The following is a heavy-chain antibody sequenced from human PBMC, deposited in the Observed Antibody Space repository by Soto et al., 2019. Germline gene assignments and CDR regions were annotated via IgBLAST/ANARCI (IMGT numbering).Heavy chain of an antibody. V-gene: IGHV1-69*01. CDR2: FVPLFGTT. CDR3: ATHGLGVSSPPYFHN. J-gene: IGHJ4*02. CDR1: GGTFSGYV. Sequence: QLVQSGSEVKKPGSSVKVSCQASGGTFSGYVVTWVRQAPGQGLEWMGEFVPLFGTTNYAQRCSGRTTITAEESTSTAYMELRPLRSDATAVYYCATHGLGVSSPPYFHNWGQGTLVTVSS.